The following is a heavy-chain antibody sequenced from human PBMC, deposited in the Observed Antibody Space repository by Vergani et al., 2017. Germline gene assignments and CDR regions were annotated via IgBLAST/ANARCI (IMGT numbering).Heavy chain of an antibody. J-gene: IGHJ5*02. V-gene: IGHV1-69*18. Sequence: QVQLVQSGAEVKKPGSSVKVSCKASGGTFSSYAISWVRQAPGQGLEWMGRIIPIFGTANYAQKFQGRVTITADESTSTAYMELSSLRAEDTAGYYWARVISSWADDYVWGTWGQGTLVTVSS. CDR2: IIPIFGTA. CDR1: GGTFSSYA. CDR3: ARVISSWADDYVWGT. D-gene: IGHD3-16*01.